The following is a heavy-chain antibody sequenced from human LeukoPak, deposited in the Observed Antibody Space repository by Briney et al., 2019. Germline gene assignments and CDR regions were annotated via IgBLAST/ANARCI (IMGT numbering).Heavy chain of an antibody. CDR2: IIPILGIA. J-gene: IGHJ4*02. CDR3: AIAIYCSGGSCYGGYYFDY. D-gene: IGHD2-15*01. CDR1: GGTFSSYA. Sequence: PVKVSCKASGGTFSSYAISWVRQAPGQGLEWMGRIIPILGIANYAQKFQGRVTITADKSTSTAYMELSSLRSEDTAVYYCAIAIYCSGGSCYGGYYFDYWGQGTLVTVSS. V-gene: IGHV1-69*04.